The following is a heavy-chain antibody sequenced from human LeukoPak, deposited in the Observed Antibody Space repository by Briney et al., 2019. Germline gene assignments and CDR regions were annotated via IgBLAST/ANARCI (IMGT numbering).Heavy chain of an antibody. Sequence: GASVKVSCKASGYTFTGYYMHWVRQAPGQGLEWMGRINPNSGGTNYAQKFQGRVTMTRDTSISTAYMELSRLRSDDTAVCYCAREHYSSGWYVLDFDYWGQGTLVTVSS. CDR1: GYTFTGYY. V-gene: IGHV1-2*06. D-gene: IGHD6-19*01. CDR2: INPNSGGT. J-gene: IGHJ4*02. CDR3: AREHYSSGWYVLDFDY.